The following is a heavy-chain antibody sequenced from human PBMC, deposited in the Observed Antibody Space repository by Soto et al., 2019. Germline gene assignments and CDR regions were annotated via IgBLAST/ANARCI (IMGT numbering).Heavy chain of an antibody. J-gene: IGHJ6*02. V-gene: IGHV4-59*01. CDR3: ARAGTTVTTSPYYGMDV. CDR1: GGSISSYY. Sequence: SETLSLTCTVSGGSISSYYWSWIRQPPGKGLEWIGYIYYSGSTNYNPSLKSRVTISVDTSKNQFSLKLSSVTAADTAVYYCARAGTTVTTSPYYGMDVWGQGTTVTVSS. CDR2: IYYSGST. D-gene: IGHD4-4*01.